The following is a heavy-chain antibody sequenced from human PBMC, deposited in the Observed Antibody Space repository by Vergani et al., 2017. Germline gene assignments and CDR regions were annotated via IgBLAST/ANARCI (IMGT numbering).Heavy chain of an antibody. D-gene: IGHD2-2*01. Sequence: QVQLVQSGAEVKKPGASVKVSCKASGYTFTGYYMHWVRQAPGQGLVWMGWINPNSGGTNYAQKFQGRVTMTRDTSISTAYMELSRLRSDDTAVYYCAREAGYCSRTSCYSYDAFDIWGQGTMVTVSS. CDR2: INPNSGGT. CDR3: AREAGYCSRTSCYSYDAFDI. J-gene: IGHJ3*02. CDR1: GYTFTGYY. V-gene: IGHV1-2*02.